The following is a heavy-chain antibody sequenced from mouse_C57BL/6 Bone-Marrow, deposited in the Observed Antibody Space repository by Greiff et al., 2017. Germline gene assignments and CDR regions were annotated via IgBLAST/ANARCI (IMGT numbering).Heavy chain of an antibody. V-gene: IGHV1-81*01. CDR2: IYPRSGNT. Sequence: QVQLQQSGAELARPGASVKLSCKASGYTFTSYGISWVKQRTGQGLEWIGEIYPRSGNTYYNEKFKGKATLTADKSSSTAYMELRSLTSEDSAVYFCARKPRAYWGQGTLVTVSA. CDR1: GYTFTSYG. CDR3: ARKPRAY. J-gene: IGHJ3*01.